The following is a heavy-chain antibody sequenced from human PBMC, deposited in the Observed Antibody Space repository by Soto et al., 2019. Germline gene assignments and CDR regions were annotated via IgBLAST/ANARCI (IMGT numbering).Heavy chain of an antibody. CDR2: IKSKSDGGTT. V-gene: IGHV3-15*01. J-gene: IGHJ4*02. Sequence: LRLSCAASGFTFSNAWMSWVRQAPGKGLEWVGRIKSKSDGGTTDYAAPVKGRVAISRNDSSNTLYLQMNSLKTEDTAVYYCTTEHAVFGVVIVPFDCWGQGTLVTVSS. D-gene: IGHD3-3*01. CDR3: TTEHAVFGVVIVPFDC. CDR1: GFTFSNAW.